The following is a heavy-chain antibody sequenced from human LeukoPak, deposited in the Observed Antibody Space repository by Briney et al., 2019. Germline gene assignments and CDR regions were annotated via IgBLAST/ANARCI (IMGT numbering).Heavy chain of an antibody. Sequence: PSQTLSLTCIVSGVSISSGDYYWGWLRQPPGKGLEWLGNIFSSGATYYNPSLKSRVTISVDTSKNQFSLRLSSVTAADTDVYYCARDLAPINDAFNIRGQGTMVTVSS. J-gene: IGHJ3*02. V-gene: IGHV4-30-4*01. CDR1: GVSISSGDYY. D-gene: IGHD3-9*01. CDR3: ARDLAPINDAFNI. CDR2: IFSSGAT.